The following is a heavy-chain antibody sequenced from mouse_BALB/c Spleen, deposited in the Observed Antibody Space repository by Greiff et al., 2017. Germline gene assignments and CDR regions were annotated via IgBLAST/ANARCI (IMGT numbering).Heavy chain of an antibody. CDR1: GYNFTSYW. Sequence: QVQLQQPGAELVKPGTSVKLSCKASGYNFTSYWINWVKLRPGQGLEWIGDIYPGSGSTNYNEKFKSKATLTVDTSSSTAYMQLSSLASEDSALYYCARFCGYYDYWGKGTTLTVSS. CDR2: IYPGSGST. D-gene: IGHD2-3*01. CDR3: ARFCGYYDY. J-gene: IGHJ2*01. V-gene: IGHV1-55*01.